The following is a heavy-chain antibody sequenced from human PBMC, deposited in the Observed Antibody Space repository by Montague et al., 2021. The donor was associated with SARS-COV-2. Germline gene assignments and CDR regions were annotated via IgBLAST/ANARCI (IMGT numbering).Heavy chain of an antibody. J-gene: IGHJ6*02. CDR3: AREGEWELQGPRHSSFYFAMDV. D-gene: IGHD1-26*01. V-gene: IGHV6-1*01. CDR2: TYYRSKWYN. CDR1: GDSVAINDAA. Sequence: CAISGDSVAINDAAWIWIRQSPSLRFGRLARTYYRSKWYNEYAVSVKSRINIIPDISKNHLSLQVNSVTPEDTAVYYCAREGEWELQGPRHSSFYFAMDVWGQGTSVTVSS.